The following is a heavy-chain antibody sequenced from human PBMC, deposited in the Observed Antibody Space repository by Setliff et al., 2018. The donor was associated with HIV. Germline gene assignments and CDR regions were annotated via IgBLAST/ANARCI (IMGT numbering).Heavy chain of an antibody. CDR1: GFSLSTSGMR. J-gene: IGHJ3*02. CDR2: IDWDDDK. CDR3: AREGYAFDI. Sequence: SGPTLVNPTPTLTLTCTFSGFSLSTSGMRVSWIRQPPGKALEWLARIDWDDDKFYSTSLKTRLTISKDTSKNQVVLTMTNMDPVDTATYYCAREGYAFDIWGQGTMVTVSS. V-gene: IGHV2-70*04. D-gene: IGHD1-1*01.